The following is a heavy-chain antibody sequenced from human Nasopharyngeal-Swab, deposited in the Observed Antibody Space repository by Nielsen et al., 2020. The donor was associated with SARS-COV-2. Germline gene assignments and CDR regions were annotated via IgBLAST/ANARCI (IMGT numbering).Heavy chain of an antibody. V-gene: IGHV3-48*03. CDR2: ISSSGSTI. CDR3: ARKGLYDSSGYPFDP. Sequence: GSLRLSCAASGFTFSSYEMNWVRQAPGKGLEWVSYISSSGSTIYYADSVKGRFTISRDNAKNSLYPQMNSLRAEDTAVYYCARKGLYDSSGYPFDPWGQGTLVTVSS. J-gene: IGHJ5*02. D-gene: IGHD3-22*01. CDR1: GFTFSSYE.